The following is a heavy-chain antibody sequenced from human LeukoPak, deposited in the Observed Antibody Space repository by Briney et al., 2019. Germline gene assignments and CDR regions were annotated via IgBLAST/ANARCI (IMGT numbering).Heavy chain of an antibody. CDR2: INHSGST. CDR1: GGSFSGYY. J-gene: IGHJ4*02. Sequence: SETLSLTCAVYGGSFSGYYRSWIRQPPGKGLEWIGEINHSGSTNYNPSLKSRVTISVDTSKNQFSLKLSSVTAADTAVYYCARAPINYYDSSGYEVWGQGTLVTVSS. D-gene: IGHD3-22*01. V-gene: IGHV4-34*01. CDR3: ARAPINYYDSSGYEV.